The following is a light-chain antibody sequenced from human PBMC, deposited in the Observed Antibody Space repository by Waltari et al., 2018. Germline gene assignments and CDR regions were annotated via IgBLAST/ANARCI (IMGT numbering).Light chain of an antibody. CDR1: QSVRSS. Sequence: EIVLTQSPATLSLSPGERATLSCRASQSVRSSLAWYQQKPGQAPSLLIYDASNRATGIPARFSGSGSGTDFTLTISSLEPEDFAVYYCQQRSSWPLTFGGGTKVEIK. CDR3: QQRSSWPLT. J-gene: IGKJ4*01. CDR2: DAS. V-gene: IGKV3-11*01.